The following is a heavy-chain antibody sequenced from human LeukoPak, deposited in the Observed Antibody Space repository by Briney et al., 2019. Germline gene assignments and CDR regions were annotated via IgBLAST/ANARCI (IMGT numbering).Heavy chain of an antibody. J-gene: IGHJ3*02. CDR3: AKRMGDAFDI. CDR2: LSGSGGST. CDR1: GFTFSSYA. D-gene: IGHD3-16*01. V-gene: IGHV3-23*01. Sequence: GGSLRLSCAASGFTFSSYAMSGVRQAPGEGVEGGSALSGSGGSTYYADSVNSRFNISRDNSKNTLYLQMNGLRAEDKAVYYCAKRMGDAFDIWGQGTMVTVSS.